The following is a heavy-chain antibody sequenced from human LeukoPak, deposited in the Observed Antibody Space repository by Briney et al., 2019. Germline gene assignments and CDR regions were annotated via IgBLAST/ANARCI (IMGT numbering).Heavy chain of an antibody. V-gene: IGHV4-30-2*01. D-gene: IGHD4-17*01. CDR1: GGSISSGGYY. CDR2: IYHSGST. CDR3: ARDYEYGDFRAWGF. J-gene: IGHJ4*02. Sequence: PSQTLSLTCTVSGGSISSGGYYWSWIRQPPGKGLEWIGYIYHSGSTYYNPSLKSRVTISVDTSKNQFSLKLSSVTAADTAIYYCARDYEYGDFRAWGFWGQGALVPVSS.